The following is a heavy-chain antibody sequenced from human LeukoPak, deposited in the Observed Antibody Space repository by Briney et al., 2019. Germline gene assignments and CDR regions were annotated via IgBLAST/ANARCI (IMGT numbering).Heavy chain of an antibody. CDR3: ARDYYGSGSLLGY. V-gene: IGHV3-21*01. J-gene: IGHJ4*02. D-gene: IGHD3-10*01. CDR2: XSSSXYI. Sequence: GGSLRLSCAASGFXXSXYSMXXVXXXPGXXXXXXXXXSSSXYIYYADSVKGRFTISRDNAKNSLYLQMNSLRAEDTAVXYCARDYYGSGSLLGYWGQGTLVTVSS. CDR1: GFXXSXYS.